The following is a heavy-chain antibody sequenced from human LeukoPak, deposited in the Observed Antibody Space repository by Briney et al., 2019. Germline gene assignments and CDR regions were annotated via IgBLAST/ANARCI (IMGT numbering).Heavy chain of an antibody. J-gene: IGHJ4*02. CDR3: ARDRGSYGSGSYVFDY. CDR2: ISTNNGDT. V-gene: IGHV1-18*01. D-gene: IGHD3-10*01. CDR1: GYTFTSNG. Sequence: ASVKVSCKASGYTFTSNGISWVRQAPGQGLEWMGWISTNNGDTKYGKKFQGRVIMTTDTSTSTAYMEVSRLRSDDTAVYYCARDRGSYGSGSYVFDYWGQGTLVTVSS.